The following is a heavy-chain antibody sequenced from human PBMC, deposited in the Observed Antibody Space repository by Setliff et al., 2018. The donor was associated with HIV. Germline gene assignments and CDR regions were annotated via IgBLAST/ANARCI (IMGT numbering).Heavy chain of an antibody. CDR2: MNPDGSEK. Sequence: GGSLRLSCAVSGFTFSNFFMYWVRQAPGKGLEWVTNMNPDGSEKNYVDSVKGRFTISRDNAKNSLYLQMSSLRAEDTAVYYCATYLDISSFNHNFDFWGQGTLVTVSS. CDR3: ATYLDISSFNHNFDF. D-gene: IGHD3-9*01. J-gene: IGHJ4*02. CDR1: GFTFSNFF. V-gene: IGHV3-7*01.